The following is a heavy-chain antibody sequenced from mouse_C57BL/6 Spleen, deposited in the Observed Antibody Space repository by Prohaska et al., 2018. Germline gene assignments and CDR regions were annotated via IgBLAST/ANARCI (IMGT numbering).Heavy chain of an antibody. D-gene: IGHD1-1*02. V-gene: IGHV1-82*01. CDR2: IYPGDGDT. J-gene: IGHJ4*01. Sequence: QVQLQQSGPELVKPGASVKISCKASGYAFSSSWMNWVKQRPGKGLEWIGRIYPGDGDTNYNGKFKGKATLTADKSSSTAYMQLSSLTSEDSAVYFCAREGGNYAMDYWGQGTSVTVSS. CDR1: GYAFSSSW. CDR3: AREGGNYAMDY.